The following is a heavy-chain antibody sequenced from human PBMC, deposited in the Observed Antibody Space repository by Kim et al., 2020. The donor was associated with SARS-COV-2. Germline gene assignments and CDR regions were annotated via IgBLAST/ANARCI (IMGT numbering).Heavy chain of an antibody. CDR1: GYTFTSYD. D-gene: IGHD3-9*01. CDR2: MNPNSGNT. Sequence: ASVKVSCKASGYTFTSYDINWVRQATGQGLEWMGWMNPNSGNTGYAQKFQGRVTMTRNTSISTAYMELSSLRSEDTAVYYCARVPVLRYFDWLTNINRYYFDYWGQGTLVTVSS. CDR3: ARVPVLRYFDWLTNINRYYFDY. V-gene: IGHV1-8*01. J-gene: IGHJ4*02.